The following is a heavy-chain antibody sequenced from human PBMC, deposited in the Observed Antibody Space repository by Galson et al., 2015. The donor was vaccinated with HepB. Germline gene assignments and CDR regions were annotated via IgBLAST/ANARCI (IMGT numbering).Heavy chain of an antibody. CDR3: AKDSLQYALDI. CDR2: IGGATSRT. Sequence: SLRLSCAASGFTFSNYAMNWVRQTPGKGLEWVSVIGGATSRTDYADSVKGRFTVSRDNSKNTLYLQMNSLRGEDTAVYYCAKDSLQYALDIWGQGIMVTVSS. J-gene: IGHJ3*02. D-gene: IGHD5-24*01. V-gene: IGHV3-23*01. CDR1: GFTFSNYA.